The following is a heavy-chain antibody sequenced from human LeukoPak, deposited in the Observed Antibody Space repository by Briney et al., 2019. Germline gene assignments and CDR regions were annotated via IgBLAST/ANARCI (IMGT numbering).Heavy chain of an antibody. D-gene: IGHD6-13*01. CDR2: IYYSGST. J-gene: IGHJ4*02. V-gene: IGHV4-59*01. CDR3: ARVAGSWRGEARYFDY. CDR1: GGSISSYY. Sequence: SETLSLTCTVSGGSISSYYWSWIRQPPGKGLEWIGYIYYSGSTNYNPSLKSRVTISVDTSKNQFSLKLSSVTAADTAVYYCARVAGSWRGEARYFDYWGQGTLVTVSS.